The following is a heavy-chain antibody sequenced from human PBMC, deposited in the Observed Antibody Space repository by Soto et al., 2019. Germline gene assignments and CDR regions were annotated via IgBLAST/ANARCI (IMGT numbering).Heavy chain of an antibody. V-gene: IGHV4-34*01. CDR2: INHRGST. CDR3: ARKRITMVRGGPFDP. J-gene: IGHJ5*02. D-gene: IGHD3-10*01. Sequence: QVQLQQWGAGLLKPSETLSLTCAVYGGSFSGYYWSWIRQPPGKGLEWIGEINHRGSTNYNPSLKSRVTISVDTSKNQFSLKLSSVTAADTAVYYCARKRITMVRGGPFDPWGQGTLVTVSS. CDR1: GGSFSGYY.